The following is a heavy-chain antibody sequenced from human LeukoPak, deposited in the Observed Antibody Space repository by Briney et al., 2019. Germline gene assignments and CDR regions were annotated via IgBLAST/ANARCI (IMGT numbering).Heavy chain of an antibody. CDR1: GFTFSSYG. J-gene: IGHJ4*02. D-gene: IGHD5-18*01. CDR2: IQYDGSNK. V-gene: IGHV3-30*02. CDR3: AKEASRGSSFAYTPIEKPYYLDY. Sequence: GGSLRLSCAASGFTFSSYGMHWVRQAPGKGLEWVAFIQYDGSNKYYADSVKGRFTISRDNSKNTLFLQMNSLRAEDTAVYYCAKEASRGSSFAYTPIEKPYYLDYWGQGTLVTVS.